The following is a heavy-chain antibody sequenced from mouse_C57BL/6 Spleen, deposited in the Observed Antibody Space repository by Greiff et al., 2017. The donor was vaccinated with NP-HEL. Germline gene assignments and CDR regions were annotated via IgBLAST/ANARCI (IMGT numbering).Heavy chain of an antibody. V-gene: IGHV14-3*02. Sequence: EVQLQQSGAELVKSGASVKLSCTASGLNITDTYMHWLKQCPEKGLEWIGRIDPTNGNTKYNQKFQGKATITADKSSITAYLQLSSLTSEDTAVYYGARMARKGGQSIALTVSS. CDR1: GLNITDTY. J-gene: IGHJ2*01. CDR2: IDPTNGNT. CDR3: ARMARK.